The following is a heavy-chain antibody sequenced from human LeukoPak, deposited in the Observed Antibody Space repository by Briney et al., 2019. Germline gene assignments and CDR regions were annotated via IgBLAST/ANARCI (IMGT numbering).Heavy chain of an antibody. Sequence: GESLKISCKGSGYSFTSYWIGWVRQMPGKGLERMGIIYPGDSNIRYSPSFQGQVTISADKSISTAYLQWSSLKASDAAMYYCARLAISSIWSVYFDYWGQGTLVTVSS. CDR2: IYPGDSNI. D-gene: IGHD6-13*01. V-gene: IGHV5-51*01. CDR1: GYSFTSYW. J-gene: IGHJ4*02. CDR3: ARLAISSIWSVYFDY.